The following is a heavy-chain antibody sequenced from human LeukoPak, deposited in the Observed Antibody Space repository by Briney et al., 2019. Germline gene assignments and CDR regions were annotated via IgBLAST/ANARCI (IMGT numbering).Heavy chain of an antibody. J-gene: IGHJ5*02. V-gene: IGHV4-38-2*02. Sequence: SETLSLTCTVSGYSISSGYYWGWIRQPPGKGLEWIGSIYHSGSTYYNPSLKSRVTISVDTSKNQFSLKLGSVTAADTAVYYCARDPSSSTWGQGTLVTVSS. CDR3: ARDPSSST. CDR1: GYSISSGYY. CDR2: IYHSGST. D-gene: IGHD6-13*01.